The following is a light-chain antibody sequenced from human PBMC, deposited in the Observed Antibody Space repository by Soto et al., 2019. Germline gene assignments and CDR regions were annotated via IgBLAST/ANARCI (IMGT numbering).Light chain of an antibody. J-gene: IGKJ4*01. CDR2: DAS. V-gene: IGKV3D-20*01. CDR3: QQYGDSSLT. CDR1: QAVPSAY. Sequence: EIVLTQSPAILPLSPGDRATLSCGASQAVPSAYLAWYQQKPGLAPRLLIYDASSRATGIPDRFSGSGSGTDFTLTISRLEPEDFAVYYCQQYGDSSLTFGGGTKVEVK.